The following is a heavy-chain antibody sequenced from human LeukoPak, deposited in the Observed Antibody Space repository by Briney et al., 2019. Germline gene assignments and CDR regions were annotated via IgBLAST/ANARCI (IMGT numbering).Heavy chain of an antibody. CDR2: ISNSGST. D-gene: IGHD1-26*01. J-gene: IGHJ4*02. CDR1: GGSIGGNSY. V-gene: IGHV4-61*01. Sequence: PSETLSLTCTVSGGSIGGNSYWGWIRQPPGKGPGWIGHISNSGSTYYSPSLSSRVTISLDTSKNQFSLKLRSVTAADTAVYYCARGGASSIPLDYWGRGTLVTVSS. CDR3: ARGGASSIPLDY.